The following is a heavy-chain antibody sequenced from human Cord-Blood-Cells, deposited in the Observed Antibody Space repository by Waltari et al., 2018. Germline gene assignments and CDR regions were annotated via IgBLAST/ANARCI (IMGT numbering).Heavy chain of an antibody. CDR2: MNPNSGNT. V-gene: IGHV1-8*01. Sequence: QVQLVQSGAEVKKPGASVKVSCKASGYTFTSYDINWVRQATGQGLEWMGWMNPNSGNTGYAQKFEGRVAMTRNTSISTAYMELSSLRSEDTAVYYCARFPTVAGKALDYWGQGTLVTVSS. D-gene: IGHD6-19*01. CDR3: ARFPTVAGKALDY. CDR1: GYTFTSYD. J-gene: IGHJ4*02.